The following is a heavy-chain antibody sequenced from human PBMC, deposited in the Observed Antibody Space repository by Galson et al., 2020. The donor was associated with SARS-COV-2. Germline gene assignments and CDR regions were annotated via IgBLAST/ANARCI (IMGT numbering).Heavy chain of an antibody. CDR1: GFTFSDYY. CDR2: ISSSGSTI. D-gene: IGHD3-10*01. V-gene: IGHV3-11*01. CDR3: ARAGGPPYYYYYMDV. Sequence: LSLTCAASGFTFSDYYMSWIRQAPGKGLAWVSYISSSGSTIYYADSVKGRFTISRDNAKNSLYLQMNSLRAEDTAVYYCARAGGPPYYYYYMDVWGKGTTVTVSS. J-gene: IGHJ6*03.